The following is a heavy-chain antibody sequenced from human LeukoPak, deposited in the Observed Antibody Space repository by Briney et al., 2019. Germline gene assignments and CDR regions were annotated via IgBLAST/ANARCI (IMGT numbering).Heavy chain of an antibody. CDR2: ISSRSSYI. J-gene: IGHJ4*02. CDR1: GFTFSYYS. D-gene: IGHD3-10*01. CDR3: ARGGETSGFDY. V-gene: IGHV3-21*01. Sequence: GGSLRLSCAASGFTFSYYSMNWVRQAPGKGLEWVSSISSRSSYIYYADSVKGRFTISRDNAKNSLYLQMNSLRGEDTAVYSCARGGETSGFDYWGQGTLVTVSS.